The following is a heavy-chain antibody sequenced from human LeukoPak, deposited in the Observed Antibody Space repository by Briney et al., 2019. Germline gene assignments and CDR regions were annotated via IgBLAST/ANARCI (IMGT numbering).Heavy chain of an antibody. D-gene: IGHD3-16*01. CDR3: ARGSRGLHFDY. CDR1: GGSISSGGYS. Sequence: SQTLSPTCAVSGGSISSGGYSWSWIRQPPGKGLEWIGYIYHSGSTYYNPSLKSRVTISVDRSKNQFSLKLSSVTAADTAVYYCARGSRGLHFDYWGQGTLVTVSS. V-gene: IGHV4-30-2*01. J-gene: IGHJ4*02. CDR2: IYHSGST.